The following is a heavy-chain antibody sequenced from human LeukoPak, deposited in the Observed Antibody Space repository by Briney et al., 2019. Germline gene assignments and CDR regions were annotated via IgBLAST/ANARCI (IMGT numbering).Heavy chain of an antibody. J-gene: IGHJ4*02. V-gene: IGHV4-59*01. CDR1: GGSISTYY. Sequence: SETLFLTCTVSGGSISTYYWSWIRQPPGKGLEWIGYIYYSGSTNYNPSLKSRVTISVDKSKNQFSLKLSSVTAADTAVYYCARGHSYYYDSSAYYPDFDYWGQGTLVTVSS. CDR3: ARGHSYYYDSSAYYPDFDY. CDR2: IYYSGST. D-gene: IGHD3-22*01.